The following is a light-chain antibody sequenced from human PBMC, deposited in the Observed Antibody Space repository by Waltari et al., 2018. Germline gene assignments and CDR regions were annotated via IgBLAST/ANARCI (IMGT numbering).Light chain of an antibody. V-gene: IGLV1-51*01. CDR3: AIWDSSLSIVI. J-gene: IGLJ2*01. CDR2: DNT. Sequence: QSVLTQPPSVSAAPGQRVTLSCSGSSSNIGNNYVSWYQQLPGTVPKLLIFDNTQRPSGIPDRFSGHKSGTSATLDITGLQTGDEADYYCAIWDSSLSIVIFGGGTKLTVL. CDR1: SSNIGNNY.